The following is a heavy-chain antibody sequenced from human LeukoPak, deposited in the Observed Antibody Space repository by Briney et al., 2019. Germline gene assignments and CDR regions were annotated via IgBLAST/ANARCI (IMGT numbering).Heavy chain of an antibody. CDR1: GYTFTSYG. V-gene: IGHV1-18*01. J-gene: IGHJ4*02. CDR3: ARAPGGVNWNLGGPPMDFDY. Sequence: ASVKVSCKASGYTFTSYGISWVRQAPGQGLEWVVWISAYNGNTNYAQNLQGRVTMTTDTSTSTAYMEQRSLRSDDTAVYYCARAPGGVNWNLGGPPMDFDYWGQGTLVTVSS. D-gene: IGHD1-7*01. CDR2: ISAYNGNT.